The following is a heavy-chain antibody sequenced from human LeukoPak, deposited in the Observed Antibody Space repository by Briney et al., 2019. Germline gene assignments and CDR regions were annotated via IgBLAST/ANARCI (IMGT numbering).Heavy chain of an antibody. J-gene: IGHJ5*02. V-gene: IGHV4-34*01. CDR1: GGSFSGYY. CDR3: ARHGLVIAAYSRNWFDP. Sequence: PSETLSLTCAVYGGSFSGYYWSWIRQPPGKGLEWIGEINHSGSTNYNPSLKSRVTISVDTSKNQFSLKLSSVTAADTAVYYCARHGLVIAAYSRNWFDPWGQGTLVTVSS. D-gene: IGHD2-15*01. CDR2: INHSGST.